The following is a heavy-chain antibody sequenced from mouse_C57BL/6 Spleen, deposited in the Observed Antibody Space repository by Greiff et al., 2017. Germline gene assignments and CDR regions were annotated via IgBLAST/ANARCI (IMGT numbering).Heavy chain of an antibody. V-gene: IGHV1-69*01. Sequence: QVQLQQPGAELVMPGASVKLSCKASGYTFTSYWMHWVKQRPGQGLEWIGEIDPSDSYTNYNQKFKGKSTLTVDKSSSTAYMQLSSLTSEDATVDYCARRGNCNYWYFDVWGTGTTVTVSS. J-gene: IGHJ1*03. CDR3: ARRGNCNYWYFDV. CDR1: GYTFTSYW. CDR2: IDPSDSYT.